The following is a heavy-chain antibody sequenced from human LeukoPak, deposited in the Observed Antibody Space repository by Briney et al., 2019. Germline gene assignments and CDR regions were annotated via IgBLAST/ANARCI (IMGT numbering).Heavy chain of an antibody. V-gene: IGHV3-30*03. CDR3: ARDNYYGSGNDY. J-gene: IGHJ4*02. CDR1: GFTFSSYW. Sequence: PGGSLRLSCAASGFTFSSYWMSWVRQAPGKGLEWVAVISYGGSNKYYADSVKGRFTISRDNSKNTLYLQMNSLRAEDTAVYYCARDNYYGSGNDYWGQGTLVTVSS. D-gene: IGHD3-10*01. CDR2: ISYGGSNK.